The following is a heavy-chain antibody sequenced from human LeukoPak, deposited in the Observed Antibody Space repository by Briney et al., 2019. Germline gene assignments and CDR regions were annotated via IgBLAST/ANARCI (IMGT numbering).Heavy chain of an antibody. CDR1: GGSISSSSYY. CDR2: IYYSGST. D-gene: IGHD6-25*01. J-gene: IGHJ5*02. V-gene: IGHV4-39*06. CDR3: ARDVAARYWFDP. Sequence: SETLSLTCTVSGGSISSSSYYWGWIRQPPGKGLEWIGSIYYSGSTYYNPSLKSRVTISVDTSKNQFPLKLSSVTAADTAVYYCARDVAARYWFDPWGQGTLVTVSS.